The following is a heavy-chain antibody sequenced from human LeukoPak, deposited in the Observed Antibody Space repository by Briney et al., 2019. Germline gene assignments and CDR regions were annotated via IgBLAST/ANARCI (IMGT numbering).Heavy chain of an antibody. D-gene: IGHD3-22*01. Sequence: GGSLRLSCAASGFTFSSYSVNWVRQAPGKGLEWVSSISGSSSHKYYADSVKGRFTISRDNAKNSLYLQMNSLRAEDTAVYYCARDLGRYYYDSSGYTRLWGQGTLVTVSS. V-gene: IGHV3-21*01. CDR2: ISGSSSHK. CDR1: GFTFSSYS. J-gene: IGHJ4*02. CDR3: ARDLGRYYYDSSGYTRL.